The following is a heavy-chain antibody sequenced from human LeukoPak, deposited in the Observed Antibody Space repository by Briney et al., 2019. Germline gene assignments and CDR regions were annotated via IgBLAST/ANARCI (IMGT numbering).Heavy chain of an antibody. CDR2: IRYDGSNK. CDR1: GFTFSSYG. Sequence: PGGSLRLSCAASGFTFSSYGMHWVRQAPGKGLEWVAFIRYDGSNKYYADSVKGRFTISRDNSKNTLYLQMNSLRAEDTAVYYCAKSQDIVVVVADYWGQGTLVTVSS. D-gene: IGHD2-15*01. V-gene: IGHV3-30*02. CDR3: AKSQDIVVVVADY. J-gene: IGHJ4*02.